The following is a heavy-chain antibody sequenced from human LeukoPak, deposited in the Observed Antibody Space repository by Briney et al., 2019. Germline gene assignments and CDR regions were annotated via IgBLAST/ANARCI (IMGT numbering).Heavy chain of an antibody. J-gene: IGHJ5*02. CDR3: ARDNPSIAARPGLLP. CDR2: IYHSGST. Sequence: SETLSLTCTVSGGSISSGGYYWSWIRQPPGKGLEWIGYIYHSGSTYYNPSLKSRVTISVDRSKNQFSLKLSSVTAADTAVYYCARDNPSIAARPGLLPWGQGTLVTVSS. D-gene: IGHD6-6*01. V-gene: IGHV4-30-2*01. CDR1: GGSISSGGYY.